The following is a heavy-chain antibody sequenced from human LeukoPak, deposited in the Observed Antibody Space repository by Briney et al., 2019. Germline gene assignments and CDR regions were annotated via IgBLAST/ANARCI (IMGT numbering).Heavy chain of an antibody. V-gene: IGHV1-18*01. Sequence: GASVKVSCKASGYTFTSYGISWVRQAPGQGLEWMGWISAYNGNTNYAQKLQGRVTMTTVTSTSTAYMELRSLRSEDTAVYYCARDEGDETTVTPWGQGTLVTVSS. CDR3: ARDEGDETTVTP. D-gene: IGHD4-11*01. J-gene: IGHJ5*02. CDR2: ISAYNGNT. CDR1: GYTFTSYG.